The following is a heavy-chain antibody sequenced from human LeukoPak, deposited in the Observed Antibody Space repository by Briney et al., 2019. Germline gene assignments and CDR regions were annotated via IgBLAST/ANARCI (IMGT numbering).Heavy chain of an antibody. Sequence: SETLSLTCTVSGGSIRSSSYYWGWIRQPPGKGLEWIGSIYYSGRTYYNPSLKSRVTISVDTSKNQLSLKLSSVTAADTAVYYCARHDENGGNLDAFDIWGQGTMVTVSS. CDR2: IYYSGRT. V-gene: IGHV4-39*01. D-gene: IGHD4-23*01. CDR3: ARHDENGGNLDAFDI. J-gene: IGHJ3*02. CDR1: GGSIRSSSYY.